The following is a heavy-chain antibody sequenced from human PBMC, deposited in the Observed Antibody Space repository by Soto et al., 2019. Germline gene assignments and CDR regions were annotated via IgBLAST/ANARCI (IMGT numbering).Heavy chain of an antibody. J-gene: IGHJ4*02. D-gene: IGHD3-22*01. CDR1: GHTFTSYG. Sequence: GASVKVSCKASGHTFTSYGISWVRQAPGQGLEWMGWISAYNGNTNYAQKLQGRVTMTTDTSTSTAYMELRSLRSDDTAVYYCARVRQITMIVVDPLDYWGQGTLVTVSS. CDR2: ISAYNGNT. CDR3: ARVRQITMIVVDPLDY. V-gene: IGHV1-18*01.